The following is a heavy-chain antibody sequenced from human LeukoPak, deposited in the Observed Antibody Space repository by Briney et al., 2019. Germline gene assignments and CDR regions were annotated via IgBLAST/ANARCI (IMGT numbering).Heavy chain of an antibody. J-gene: IGHJ4*02. CDR3: AKDSVGLAAVRDWLFDH. D-gene: IGHD6-25*01. CDR2: VSAAGGSR. Sequence: GGSLRLSCAASGFTFNNYAMSWVRQAPGKGLEWVSVVSAAGGSRHYADSVKGRFTIARDNSKNTLYLQMNNMRAEDTALYFCAKDSVGLAAVRDWLFDHWGQGALVTVSS. CDR1: GFTFNNYA. V-gene: IGHV3-23*01.